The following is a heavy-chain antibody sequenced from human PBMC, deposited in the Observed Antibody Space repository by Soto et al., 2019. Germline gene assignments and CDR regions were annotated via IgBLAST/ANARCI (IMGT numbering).Heavy chain of an antibody. D-gene: IGHD2-2*01. CDR3: ARDTSHYFDH. CDR2: ITPYNGKT. Sequence: VASVKVSCKASGVTWVRQAPGQGLEWMGWITPYNGKTHYAQKFQDRVTMTTDTAATTAYMELRSLTSDDSAMYFCARDTSHYFDHWGQGILVTVSS. CDR1: GVT. J-gene: IGHJ4*02. V-gene: IGHV1-18*01.